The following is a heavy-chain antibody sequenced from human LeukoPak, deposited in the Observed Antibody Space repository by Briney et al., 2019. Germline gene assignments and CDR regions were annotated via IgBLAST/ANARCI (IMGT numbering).Heavy chain of an antibody. CDR1: GGSISSSSYF. V-gene: IGHV4-39*07. CDR3: ARSWFGSQRHY. CDR2: FYYSGST. Sequence: SETLSLTCTVSGGSISSSSYFWGWIRQPPGKGLEWIGNFYYSGSTYYNPSLRSRVTISVDTSKNQFSLKLSSVTAADTAVYYCARSWFGSQRHYWGQGTLVTVSS. J-gene: IGHJ4*02. D-gene: IGHD3-10*01.